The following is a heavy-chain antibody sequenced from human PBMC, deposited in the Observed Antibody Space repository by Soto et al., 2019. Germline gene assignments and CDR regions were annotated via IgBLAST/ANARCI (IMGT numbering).Heavy chain of an antibody. J-gene: IGHJ3*02. CDR2: INPSGGST. CDR1: GYTFTSYY. V-gene: IGHV1-46*01. CDR3: ARDRLGPHYYDSSGDAFDI. D-gene: IGHD3-22*01. Sequence: ASVKVSCKASGYTFTSYYMHWVRQAPGQGLEWMGIINPSGGSTSYAQKFQGRVTMTRDTSTSTVYMELSSLRSEDTAVYYCARDRLGPHYYDSSGDAFDIWPKGQWSPSPQ.